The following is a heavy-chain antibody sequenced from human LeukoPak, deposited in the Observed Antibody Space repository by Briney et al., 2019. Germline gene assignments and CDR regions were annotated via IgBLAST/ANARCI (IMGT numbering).Heavy chain of an antibody. Sequence: GGSLRLSCAASGFTFSSYRMHWVRQAPGKGLEWVSSISSSSSYIYYADSVKGRFTISRDNAKNSLYLQMNSLRAEDTSVYYCARDIRDPLDPIQHWGQGTLVTVSS. D-gene: IGHD3-3*01. J-gene: IGHJ1*01. CDR1: GFTFSSYR. CDR2: ISSSSSYI. CDR3: ARDIRDPLDPIQH. V-gene: IGHV3-21*01.